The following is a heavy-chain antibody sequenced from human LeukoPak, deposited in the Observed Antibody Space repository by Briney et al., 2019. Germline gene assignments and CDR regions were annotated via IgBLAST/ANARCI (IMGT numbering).Heavy chain of an antibody. J-gene: IGHJ4*02. V-gene: IGHV3-7*01. CDR2: IKQDGSEK. D-gene: IGHD3-22*01. Sequence: GGSLRLSCAASGFTFSSYWMSWVRQAPGKGLEWVANIKQDGSEKYYVDSVKGRFTISRDNAKNSLYLQMNSLRAEDTAVYYCARAPDSSGYHGELTFDYWGQGTLVTVSS. CDR1: GFTFSSYW. CDR3: ARAPDSSGYHGELTFDY.